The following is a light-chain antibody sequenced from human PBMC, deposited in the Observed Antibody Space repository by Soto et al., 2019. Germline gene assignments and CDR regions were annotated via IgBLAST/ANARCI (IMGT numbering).Light chain of an antibody. CDR1: QSVSSY. J-gene: IGKJ1*01. CDR2: GAA. Sequence: EIVLTQSPATLSLSPGERATLSCRASQSVSSYLAWYQQKPGQVPRLLIYGAATRAAGVPARFSGRGSGTEFTLTISSLQSEDFGVYYCQQYNNWPGTFGQGTKVDIK. V-gene: IGKV3-15*01. CDR3: QQYNNWPGT.